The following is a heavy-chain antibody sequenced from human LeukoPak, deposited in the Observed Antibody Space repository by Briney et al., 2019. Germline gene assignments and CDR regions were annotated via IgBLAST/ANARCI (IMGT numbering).Heavy chain of an antibody. J-gene: IGHJ4*02. Sequence: SETLSLTCAVYGGSFSGYYWSWIRQPPGKGLEWIGEINHSGSTNYNPSLKSRVTISVDTSKNQFSLKLSSVTAADTAVYYCARAGSYSSSSLIDYWGQGTLVTVSS. CDR3: ARAGSYSSSSLIDY. V-gene: IGHV4-34*01. D-gene: IGHD6-6*01. CDR1: GGSFSGYY. CDR2: INHSGST.